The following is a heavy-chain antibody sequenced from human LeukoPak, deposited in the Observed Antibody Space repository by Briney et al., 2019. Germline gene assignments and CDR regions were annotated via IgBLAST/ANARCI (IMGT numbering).Heavy chain of an antibody. Sequence: GGSLRLSCAASGFTFSSYSMNWVRQAPGKGLEWVSYISSSSSTIYYAGSVKGRFTISRDNAKNSLYLQMNSLRAEDTAVYYCARDLRYYYDSWGQGTLVTVSS. D-gene: IGHD3-22*01. J-gene: IGHJ4*02. V-gene: IGHV3-48*04. CDR1: GFTFSSYS. CDR3: ARDLRYYYDS. CDR2: ISSSSSTI.